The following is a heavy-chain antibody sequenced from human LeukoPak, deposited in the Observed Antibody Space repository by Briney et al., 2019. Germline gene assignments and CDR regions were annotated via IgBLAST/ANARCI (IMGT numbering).Heavy chain of an antibody. CDR1: GFTFSNFA. CDR3: AKDEAGYSSG. CDR2: ISSSGNTT. D-gene: IGHD6-19*01. Sequence: GGSLRLACAASGFTFSNFAVHWVRQAPGKGPENVAVISSSGNTTYFANAVQGRFTISRDNSKNTVYIQMGSLRVEDTAVYYCAKDEAGYSSGWGQGTLVTVSS. J-gene: IGHJ4*02. V-gene: IGHV3-64*01.